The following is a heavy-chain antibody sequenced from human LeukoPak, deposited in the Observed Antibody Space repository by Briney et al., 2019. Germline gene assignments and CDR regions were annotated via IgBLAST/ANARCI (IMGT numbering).Heavy chain of an antibody. V-gene: IGHV3-64D*09. D-gene: IGHD5-24*01. CDR1: GFTFSSYA. CDR3: VKDFGDAYNYSDF. CDR2: ISSNGGST. J-gene: IGHJ4*02. Sequence: GGSLRLSCSASGFTFSSYAMHWVRQAPGKGLEYVSVISSNGGSTYYADPVKGRFTISRDNSKNTLYLQMISLRDEDAAVYYCVKDFGDAYNYSDFWGQGTPVTVSS.